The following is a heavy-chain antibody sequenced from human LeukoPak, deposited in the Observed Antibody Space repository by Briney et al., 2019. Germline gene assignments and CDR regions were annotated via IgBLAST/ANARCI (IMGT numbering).Heavy chain of an antibody. D-gene: IGHD1-26*01. V-gene: IGHV3-23*01. CDR2: ISGSGGST. CDR3: TRDMGVERLAGVYFDY. Sequence: GGSLRLSCAASGFTFSSYAMSWVRQAPGKGLEWVSAISGSGGSTYYADSVKGRFTISRDNSKNTLYLQMNGLRAEDTAVYYCTRDMGVERLAGVYFDYWGQGTLVTVSS. CDR1: GFTFSSYA. J-gene: IGHJ4*02.